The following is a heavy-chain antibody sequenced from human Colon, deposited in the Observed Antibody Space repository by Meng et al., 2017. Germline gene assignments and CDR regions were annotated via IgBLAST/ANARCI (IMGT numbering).Heavy chain of an antibody. J-gene: IGHJ4*02. CDR2: IYYSGST. D-gene: IGHD1-26*01. V-gene: IGHV4-31*01. Sequence: QVQLQESGPRLVKPPQTLSLTCTVSGGSISTGGYYWSWIRQLPGKGLEWIGYIYYSGSTYYNPSLRSLVSISVDTSKNQFSLRLTSVTAADTAVYYCARVRRSGDDFDYWGQGTLVTVSS. CDR3: ARVRRSGDDFDY. CDR1: GGSISTGGYY.